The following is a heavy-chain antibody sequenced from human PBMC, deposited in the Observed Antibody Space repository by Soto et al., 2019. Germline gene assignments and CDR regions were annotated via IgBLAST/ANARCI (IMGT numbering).Heavy chain of an antibody. D-gene: IGHD5-18*01. J-gene: IGHJ6*02. CDR3: AKDRKVGYSYGPYYYYYYGMDV. Sequence: GGSLRLSCAASGFTFSSYGMHWVRQAPGKGLEWVAVISYDGSNKYYADSVKGRFTISRDNSKNTLYLQMNSLRAEDTAVYYCAKDRKVGYSYGPYYYYYYGMDVWGQGTTVTV. V-gene: IGHV3-30*18. CDR1: GFTFSSYG. CDR2: ISYDGSNK.